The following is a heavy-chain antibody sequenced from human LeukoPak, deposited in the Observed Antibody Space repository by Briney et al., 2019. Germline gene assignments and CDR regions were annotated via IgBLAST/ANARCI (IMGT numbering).Heavy chain of an antibody. CDR1: GFTFSSYS. CDR3: ARDPLTNGPPAY. Sequence: GGSLRLSCAASGFTFSSYSMNWVRQAPGKGLEWVSFISSSSSYIYYADSVKGRFTISRDNAKNSLYLQMNSLRAEDTAVYYCARDPLTNGPPAYWGQGTLVTVSS. D-gene: IGHD2-8*01. J-gene: IGHJ4*02. V-gene: IGHV3-21*01. CDR2: ISSSSSYI.